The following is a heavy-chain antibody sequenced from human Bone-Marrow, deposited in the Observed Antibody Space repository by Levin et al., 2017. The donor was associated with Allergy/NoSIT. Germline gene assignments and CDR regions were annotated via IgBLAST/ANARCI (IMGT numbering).Heavy chain of an antibody. J-gene: IGHJ4*02. CDR2: ISSSGSTV. CDR1: GFSFSDYY. Sequence: PGGSLRLFCAASGFSFSDYYMSWIRQAPGKGLEWVSYISSSGSTVHYADSVKGRFIISRDNAKNSLYLEMNSLRAEDTAIYYCARDLERSYYPNFDYWGQGTRVTVSS. CDR3: ARDLERSYYPNFDY. D-gene: IGHD3-10*01. V-gene: IGHV3-11*01.